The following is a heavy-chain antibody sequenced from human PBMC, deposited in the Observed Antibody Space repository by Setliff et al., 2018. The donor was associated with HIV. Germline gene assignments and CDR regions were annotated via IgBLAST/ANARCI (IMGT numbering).Heavy chain of an antibody. CDR3: ARHRVDTSMLVVKSPGAFDL. V-gene: IGHV5-51*01. CDR1: GYSFGDYW. D-gene: IGHD3-22*01. J-gene: IGHJ3*01. CDR2: IFPADSDT. Sequence: PGESLKISCRGFGYSFGDYWIGWVRQKAGQGLEWMGIIFPADSDTRVSPSFQGQVTISADRSTYAAFLQWTSLKASDTGMYFCARHRVDTSMLVVKSPGAFDLWGQGTLVTV.